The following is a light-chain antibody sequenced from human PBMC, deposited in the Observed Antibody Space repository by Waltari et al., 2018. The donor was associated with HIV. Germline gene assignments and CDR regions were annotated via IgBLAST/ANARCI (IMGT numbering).Light chain of an antibody. CDR2: RDN. V-gene: IGLV3-25*03. CDR3: QSVDTSDAWV. CDR1: IVATHF. Sequence: SSDLTQSPSVSVSPGQTARITCSGTIVATHFGGWYQQKAGQAPLPVIYRDNERPPGIPGRFSGSRSGTIMTLTISGVQSEDEADYYCQSVDTSDAWVFGRGTKLTVL. J-gene: IGLJ3*02.